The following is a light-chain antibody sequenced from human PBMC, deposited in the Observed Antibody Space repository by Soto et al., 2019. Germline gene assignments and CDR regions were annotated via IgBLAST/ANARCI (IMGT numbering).Light chain of an antibody. J-gene: IGLJ3*02. CDR3: QTWATGIRV. Sequence: QSVLTQSPSASASLGASVKLTCTLSSGHSNYAIAWHQQQPEKGPRYLMNLNSDGSHTKGDGIPDRFSGSSSGAERYLTISSLQSEYEADYYCQTWATGIRVFGGGTKVTVL. CDR1: SGHSNYA. CDR2: LNSDGSH. V-gene: IGLV4-69*01.